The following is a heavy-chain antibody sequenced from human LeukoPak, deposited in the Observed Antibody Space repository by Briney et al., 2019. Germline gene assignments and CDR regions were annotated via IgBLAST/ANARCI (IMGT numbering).Heavy chain of an antibody. CDR1: GFTFSSYA. CDR3: AKDDHGGSGWRDYFDY. D-gene: IGHD6-19*01. J-gene: IGHJ4*02. CDR2: ISYDGSNK. Sequence: GRSLRLSCAASGFTFSSYAMHWVRQAPGKGLEWVAVISYDGSNKYYADSVKGRFTISRDNSKNTLYLQMNSLRAEDTAVYYCAKDDHGGSGWRDYFDYWGQGTLVTVSS. V-gene: IGHV3-30*04.